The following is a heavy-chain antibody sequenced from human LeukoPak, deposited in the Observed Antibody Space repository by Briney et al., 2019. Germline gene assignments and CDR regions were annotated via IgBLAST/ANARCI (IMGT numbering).Heavy chain of an antibody. D-gene: IGHD3-22*01. J-gene: IGHJ4*02. CDR2: ISYPART. Sequence: SETLSLTCTVSGGSLTSTSSFWGWIRQSPGKGLEWIGSISYPARTYYNPSLKTRITMSLDASKNQFSLRLDSVTAADTALYFCASPGSGYCYAADWGRGTLVTVSS. CDR3: ASPGSGYCYAAD. CDR1: GGSLTSTSSF. V-gene: IGHV4-39*01.